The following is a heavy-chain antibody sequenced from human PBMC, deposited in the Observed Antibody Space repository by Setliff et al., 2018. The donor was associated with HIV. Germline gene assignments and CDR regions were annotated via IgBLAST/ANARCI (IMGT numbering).Heavy chain of an antibody. CDR1: GYAFTSYH. J-gene: IGHJ4*02. D-gene: IGHD2-2*01. Sequence: ASVKASCKTSGYAFTSYHIHWVRQAPGQGLEWMGKIFVGDSTTHYAQKFQGRFTISRDNAKNSVYLQMNDLRAEDTAVYYCARLTVVVPVAMGPYFDYWGQGSLVTVSS. CDR3: ARLTVVVPVAMGPYFDY. CDR2: IFVGDSTT. V-gene: IGHV1-46*01.